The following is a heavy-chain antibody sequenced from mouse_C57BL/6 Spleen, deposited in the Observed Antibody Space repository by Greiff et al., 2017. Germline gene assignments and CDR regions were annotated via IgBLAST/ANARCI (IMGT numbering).Heavy chain of an antibody. D-gene: IGHD1-1*01. V-gene: IGHV7-3*01. CDR3: ARGLYYGSSYGFAY. Sequence: DVKLVESGGGLVQPGGSLSLSCAASGFTFTDYYMSWVRQPPGKALEWLGFIRNKANGYTTEYSASVKGRFTISRDNSQSILYLQMNALRAEDSATYYCARGLYYGSSYGFAYWGQGTLVTVSA. J-gene: IGHJ3*01. CDR1: GFTFTDYY. CDR2: IRNKANGYTT.